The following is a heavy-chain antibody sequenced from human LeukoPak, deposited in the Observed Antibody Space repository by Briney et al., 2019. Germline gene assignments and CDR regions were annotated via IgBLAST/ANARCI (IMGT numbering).Heavy chain of an antibody. CDR2: IYYSGST. CDR1: GGSISSYY. V-gene: IGHV4-59*01. CDR3: AGGRGYYDSSGYYQNFVDAFDI. J-gene: IGHJ3*02. Sequence: SETLSLTCTVSGGSISSYYWSWIRQPPGKGLEWIGYIYYSGSTNYNPSLKSRVTISVDTSKNQFSLKLSSVTAADTAVYYCAGGRGYYDSSGYYQNFVDAFDIWGQGTMVTVSS. D-gene: IGHD3-22*01.